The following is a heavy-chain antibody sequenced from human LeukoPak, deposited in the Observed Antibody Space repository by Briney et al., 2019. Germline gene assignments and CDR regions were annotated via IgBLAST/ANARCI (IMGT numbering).Heavy chain of an antibody. J-gene: IGHJ5*02. CDR1: GFTFSSYS. Sequence: PGGSLRLSCAASGFTFSSYSMNWVRQAPGKGLEWVSSISSSSSYIYYADSVKGRFTISRDNAKNSLYLQMNGLRAEDTAVYYCARDDVSGGDGVNWFDPWGQGTLVTVSS. V-gene: IGHV3-21*01. CDR3: ARDDVSGGDGVNWFDP. CDR2: ISSSSSYI. D-gene: IGHD3-10*01.